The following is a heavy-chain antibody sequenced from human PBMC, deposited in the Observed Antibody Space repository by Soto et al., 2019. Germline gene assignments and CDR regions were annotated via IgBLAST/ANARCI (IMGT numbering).Heavy chain of an antibody. CDR1: GFTFSSYG. J-gene: IGHJ4*02. D-gene: IGHD2-21*02. CDR2: IWYDGSNK. Sequence: QVQLVESGGGVVQPGRSLRLSCAAPGFTFSSYGMHWVRQAPGKGLEWVAVIWYDGSNKYYADSVKGRFTISRDNSKNTLYLQMNSLRAEDTAVYYCARGGDLAYCGGDCYSEFDYWGQGTLVTVSS. V-gene: IGHV3-33*01. CDR3: ARGGDLAYCGGDCYSEFDY.